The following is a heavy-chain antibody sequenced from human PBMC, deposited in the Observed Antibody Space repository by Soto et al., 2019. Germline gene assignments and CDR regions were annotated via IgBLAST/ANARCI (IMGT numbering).Heavy chain of an antibody. CDR3: ARGGHVVVVTAAFDY. D-gene: IGHD2-21*02. J-gene: IGHJ4*02. Sequence: QVQLMQSGAEVKKPGASVKVSCKASGNTFTNYYIHWVRQAPGQGLEWMGKINPSGGHTTYAQKFLGRVTMTRDTSTSTLYMGLTSLRSEDTAVYYCARGGHVVVVTAAFDYWGQGTLVTVSS. CDR2: INPSGGHT. CDR1: GNTFTNYY. V-gene: IGHV1-46*01.